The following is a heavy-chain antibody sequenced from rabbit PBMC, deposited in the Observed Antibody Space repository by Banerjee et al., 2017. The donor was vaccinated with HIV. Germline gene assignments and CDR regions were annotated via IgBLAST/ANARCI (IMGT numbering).Heavy chain of an antibody. CDR2: INTSSGNT. J-gene: IGHJ4*01. CDR1: GFDFSSGA. Sequence: QEQLVESGGGLVQPGGSLKLSCKASGFDFSSGAICWVRQAPGKGLEWIACINTSSGNTVYASWAKGRFTISKTSSTTVTLQMTSLTAADTATYFCARDLAGVTGWNFGLWGPGTLVTVS. V-gene: IGHV1S45*01. CDR3: ARDLAGVTGWNFGL. D-gene: IGHD4-1*01.